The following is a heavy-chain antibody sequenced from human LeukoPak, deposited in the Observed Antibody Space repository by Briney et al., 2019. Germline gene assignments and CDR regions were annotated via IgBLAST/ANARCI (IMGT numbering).Heavy chain of an antibody. V-gene: IGHV3-23*01. Sequence: GGSLRLSCAASGFTFSSFAMSWVRLAPGKGLEWVSSISNSGGGTYYAESVKGRFTISRDNSKNTLYLQMSSLRAEDTAIYYWARPAYSSSWYYFEYWGQGTLVTVSS. J-gene: IGHJ4*02. D-gene: IGHD6-13*01. CDR3: ARPAYSSSWYYFEY. CDR2: ISNSGGGT. CDR1: GFTFSSFA.